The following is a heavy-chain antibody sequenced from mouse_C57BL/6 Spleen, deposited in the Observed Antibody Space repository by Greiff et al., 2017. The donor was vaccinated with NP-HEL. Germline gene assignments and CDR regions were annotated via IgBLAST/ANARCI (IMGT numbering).Heavy chain of an antibody. CDR2: INPYHGGT. CDR1: GYTFTDYY. J-gene: IGHJ2*01. D-gene: IGHD1-1*01. CDR3: ARSDYDGSSYVSGGDY. Sequence: EVQLQQSGPVLVKPGASVKMSCKASGYTFTDYYMNWVKQSHGKSLEWIGVINPYHGGTSYNQKFKGKATLTVDKSSSTAYMELNSLTSEDSAVYYCARSDYDGSSYVSGGDYWGQGTTLTVSS. V-gene: IGHV1-19*01.